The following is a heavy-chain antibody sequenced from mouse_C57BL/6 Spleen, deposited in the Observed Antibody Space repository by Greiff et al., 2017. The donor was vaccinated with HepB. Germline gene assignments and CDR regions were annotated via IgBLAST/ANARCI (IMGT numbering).Heavy chain of an antibody. J-gene: IGHJ4*01. CDR3: TTDYGSSYDAMDY. Sequence: EVQLQQSGAELVRPGASVKLSCTASGFNIKDDYMHWVKQKPEQGLEWIGWIDPENGDTEYASKFQGKAPITADTSSNTAYLQLSSLTSADTAVYYCTTDYGSSYDAMDYWGQGTSVTVSS. CDR1: GFNIKDDY. V-gene: IGHV14-4*01. D-gene: IGHD1-1*01. CDR2: IDPENGDT.